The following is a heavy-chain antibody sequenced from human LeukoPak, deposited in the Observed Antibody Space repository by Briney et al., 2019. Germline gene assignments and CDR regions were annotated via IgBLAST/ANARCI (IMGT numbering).Heavy chain of an antibody. CDR3: ARDTGNYYGPGGEAYMDV. Sequence: SETLSLTCTVSGGSINTFYWSWIRQPAGKGLEWIGRFFTSGTTNYNPSLKSRVTMSADTSKNQFSLKLTSVTAADTAVYYCARDTGNYYGPGGEAYMDVWGKGTTVIVSS. D-gene: IGHD3-10*01. J-gene: IGHJ6*03. V-gene: IGHV4-4*07. CDR2: FFTSGTT. CDR1: GGSINTFY.